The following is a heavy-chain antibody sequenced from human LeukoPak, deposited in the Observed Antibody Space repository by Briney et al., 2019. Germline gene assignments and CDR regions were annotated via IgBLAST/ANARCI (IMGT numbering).Heavy chain of an antibody. CDR3: AKELVVVPAAALDY. J-gene: IGHJ4*02. V-gene: IGHV3-23*01. CDR1: GFTFSSYA. D-gene: IGHD2-2*01. Sequence: GGSLRLSCAASGFTFSSYAMSWVRQAPGKGLEWVSAISGSGGSTYYADSVKGRFTISRDNSKNTLYLQMNSLRAEDTPVYYCAKELVVVPAAALDYWGQGTLVTVSS. CDR2: ISGSGGST.